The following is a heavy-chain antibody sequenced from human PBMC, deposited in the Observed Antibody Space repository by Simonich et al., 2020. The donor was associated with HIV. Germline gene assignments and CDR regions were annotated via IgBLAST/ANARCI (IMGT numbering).Heavy chain of an antibody. V-gene: IGHV3-48*01. Sequence: EVQLMESGGGLVQPGGSLRLSCAAFGSTFTGYSIKWVRQAQGKGLEGISDISSSSSSIYYADSVKGRFTISRDNAKNSLYLQMNSLRAEDTAVYYCARDGGVLNYWGQGALVTVSS. CDR1: GSTFTGYS. J-gene: IGHJ4*02. CDR2: ISSSSSSI. CDR3: ARDGGVLNY. D-gene: IGHD2-8*02.